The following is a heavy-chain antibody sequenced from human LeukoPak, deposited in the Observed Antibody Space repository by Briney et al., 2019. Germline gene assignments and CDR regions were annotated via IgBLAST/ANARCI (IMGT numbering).Heavy chain of an antibody. J-gene: IGHJ3*02. CDR3: ARHFDNGDYKKTFDI. D-gene: IGHD4-17*01. CDR1: GGSISSTTYY. CDR2: IHYTGRA. Sequence: SETLSLTCSVCGGSISSTTYYWVWMRQPPGKGLECIASIHYTGRAYYNPSLKSRATISADTSKNHFSLKLSSVTAADTAVYYCARHFDNGDYKKTFDIWGQGTMVTVSS. V-gene: IGHV4-39*01.